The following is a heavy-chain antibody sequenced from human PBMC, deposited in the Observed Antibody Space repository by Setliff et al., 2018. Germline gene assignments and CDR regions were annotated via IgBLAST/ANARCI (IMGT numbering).Heavy chain of an antibody. Sequence: PGGSLRLSCAASGFTFSDYNMSWIRQAPGKGLEWVSYISSSGSTIYYADSVKGRFTISRDNSKNTLYLQMNSLRPDDTAVYYCAKDIYDSTPPLVFDYWGQGTLVTVSS. D-gene: IGHD3-22*01. CDR1: GFTFSDYN. V-gene: IGHV3-11*04. CDR2: ISSSGSTI. J-gene: IGHJ4*02. CDR3: AKDIYDSTPPLVFDY.